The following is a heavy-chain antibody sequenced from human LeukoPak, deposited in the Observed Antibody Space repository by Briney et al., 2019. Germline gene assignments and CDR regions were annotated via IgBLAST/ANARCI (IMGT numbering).Heavy chain of an antibody. Sequence: GGSLRLSCAASGFTFDDYGMSWVRQAPGKGLEWVAVIWYDGSNKYYADPVKGRFTISRDNSKNTLYLQMNSLRAEDTAVYYCARVSWVAAAGGYYFDYWGQGTLVTVSS. CDR2: IWYDGSNK. D-gene: IGHD6-13*01. CDR3: ARVSWVAAAGGYYFDY. J-gene: IGHJ4*02. V-gene: IGHV3-33*08. CDR1: GFTFDDYG.